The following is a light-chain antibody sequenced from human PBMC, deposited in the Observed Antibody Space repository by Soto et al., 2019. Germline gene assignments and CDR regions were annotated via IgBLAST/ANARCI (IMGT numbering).Light chain of an antibody. V-gene: IGKV3-20*01. Sequence: EIVLTQSPGTLSLSPGERATLSCRASQSVSSNYLAWYQQKPGQAPRLLIYGASSRATGIPDRFSGSGSGTDFTLTISRLEPEDFAVYYCQQYGISPTWTFGQGTKVDIK. CDR3: QQYGISPTWT. CDR2: GAS. CDR1: QSVSSNY. J-gene: IGKJ1*01.